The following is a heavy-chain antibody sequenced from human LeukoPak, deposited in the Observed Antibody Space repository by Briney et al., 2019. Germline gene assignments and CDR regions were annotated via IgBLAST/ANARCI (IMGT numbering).Heavy chain of an antibody. V-gene: IGHV3-74*01. Sequence: QAGGSLRLSCAASGFTFSTYWMHWVRQAPGQGPVWVSRISPDGSTTTYADSVRDRFSISRDNAKNTLYMQMNSLRVDDTAVCYCVRGSSTWSPLGDYWGQGTLVTVST. CDR2: ISPDGSTT. CDR1: GFTFSTYW. CDR3: VRGSSTWSPLGDY. D-gene: IGHD6-13*01. J-gene: IGHJ4*02.